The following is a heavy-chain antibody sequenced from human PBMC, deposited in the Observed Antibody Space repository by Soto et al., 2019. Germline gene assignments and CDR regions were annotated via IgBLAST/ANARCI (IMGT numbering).Heavy chain of an antibody. J-gene: IGHJ6*02. V-gene: IGHV1-8*01. CDR1: GYTFTSYD. CDR3: ARANFLYCSGGSCYGMDV. Sequence: VASVKVSCKASGYTFTSYDINWVRQATGQGLEWMGWMNPNSGNTGYAQKFQGRVTMTRNTSISTAYMELSSLRSEDTAVYYCARANFLYCSGGSCYGMDVWGQGTTVTVSS. CDR2: MNPNSGNT. D-gene: IGHD2-15*01.